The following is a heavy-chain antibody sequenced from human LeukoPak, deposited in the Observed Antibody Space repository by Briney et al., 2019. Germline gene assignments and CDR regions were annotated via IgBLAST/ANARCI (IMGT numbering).Heavy chain of an antibody. CDR1: GFTFSSYA. V-gene: IGHV3-30-3*01. CDR2: ISYDGSNK. Sequence: GRSLRLSCAASGFTFSSYAMHWVRQAPGKGLEWVAVISYDGSNKYYADSVKGRFTISRDNSKNTLYLQMNSLRAEDTAVYYCASGSGGGDFDYWGQGTLVTVSS. J-gene: IGHJ4*02. D-gene: IGHD2-15*01. CDR3: ASGSGGGDFDY.